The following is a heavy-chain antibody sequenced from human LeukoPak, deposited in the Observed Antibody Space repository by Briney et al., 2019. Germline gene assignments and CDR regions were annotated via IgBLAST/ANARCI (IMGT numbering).Heavy chain of an antibody. CDR1: GFTFSSYG. J-gene: IGHJ4*02. V-gene: IGHV3-30*02. CDR2: IRYDGGNK. D-gene: IGHD3-22*01. CDR3: AKDRPPYYDTSGYSYGYFDY. Sequence: GGSLRLSCAASGFTFSSYGMYWVRQAPGKGLEWVAFIRYDGGNKYYADSLKGRFTISRDNSENTLSLQMNSLRVDDTAVYYCAKDRPPYYDTSGYSYGYFDYWGQGTLVTVSS.